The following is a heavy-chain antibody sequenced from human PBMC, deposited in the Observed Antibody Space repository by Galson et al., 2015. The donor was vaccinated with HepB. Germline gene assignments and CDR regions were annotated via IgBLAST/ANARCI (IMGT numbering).Heavy chain of an antibody. CDR3: ARNGAGIAAAGTTYYFDY. Sequence: SVKVSCKASGYTFTSYGIRWVRQAPGQGLEWMGWISAYNGNTNYAQKLQGRVTMTTDTSTSTAYMELRSLRSDDTAVYYCARNGAGIAAAGTTYYFDYWGQGTLVTVSS. CDR1: GYTFTSYG. V-gene: IGHV1-18*01. J-gene: IGHJ4*02. CDR2: ISAYNGNT. D-gene: IGHD6-13*01.